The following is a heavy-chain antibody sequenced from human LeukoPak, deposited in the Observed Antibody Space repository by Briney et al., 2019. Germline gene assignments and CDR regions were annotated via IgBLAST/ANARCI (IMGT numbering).Heavy chain of an antibody. J-gene: IGHJ6*03. CDR3: ASPTNDDFWSGYPPYYYDYMDV. CDR1: GGTFSSYA. CDR2: IIPIFGTA. D-gene: IGHD3-3*01. V-gene: IGHV1-69*06. Sequence: SVKLSCKASGGTFSSYAISWVRQAPGQGLEWMGGIIPIFGTANYAQKFQGRVTITADKSTSTAYMELSSLRSEDKAVYDCASPTNDDFWSGYPPYYYDYMDVWGKGTTVTASS.